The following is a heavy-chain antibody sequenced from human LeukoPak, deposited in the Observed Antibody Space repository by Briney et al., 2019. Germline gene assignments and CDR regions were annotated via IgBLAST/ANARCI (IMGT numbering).Heavy chain of an antibody. V-gene: IGHV3-11*04. CDR3: ARVREMATIALSFGHFDY. CDR1: GFTFSDYY. Sequence: GGSLRLSCAASGFTFSDYYMSWIRQAPGKGLEWVSYISSTGSTIYYSDSVEGRFTISRDNAKNSLYLQMNSLRAEDTAVYYCARVREMATIALSFGHFDYWGQGTLVTVSS. D-gene: IGHD5-24*01. J-gene: IGHJ4*02. CDR2: ISSTGSTI.